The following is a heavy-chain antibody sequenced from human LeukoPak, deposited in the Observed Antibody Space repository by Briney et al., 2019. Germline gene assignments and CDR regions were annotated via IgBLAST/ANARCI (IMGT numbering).Heavy chain of an antibody. V-gene: IGHV4-59*08. Sequence: SETLSLTCTVSGGSISGYYWSWIRQPPGKGLEWIGFIYYSGSTNYNPSLKSRVTISVDTSKNQFSLKLSSVTAADTAVYYCARLNIVVVPAKKYNWFDPWGQGTLVTVSS. J-gene: IGHJ5*02. D-gene: IGHD2-2*01. CDR1: GGSISGYY. CDR3: ARLNIVVVPAKKYNWFDP. CDR2: IYYSGST.